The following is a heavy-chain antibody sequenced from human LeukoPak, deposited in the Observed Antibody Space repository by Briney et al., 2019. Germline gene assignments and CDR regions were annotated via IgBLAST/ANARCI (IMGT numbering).Heavy chain of an antibody. Sequence: QPGGSLRLSCAASGFTVGSNYMSWVRQAPGKGLEWVSVVFSGGSTYYADSVKGRFTISRDRSKNTLDLQMNSLRVEDTAVYYCARSITTVRGVWYYSDYWGQGTLVTVSS. CDR3: ARSITTVRGVWYYSDY. CDR1: GFTVGSNY. J-gene: IGHJ4*02. CDR2: VFSGGST. V-gene: IGHV3-53*01. D-gene: IGHD3-10*01.